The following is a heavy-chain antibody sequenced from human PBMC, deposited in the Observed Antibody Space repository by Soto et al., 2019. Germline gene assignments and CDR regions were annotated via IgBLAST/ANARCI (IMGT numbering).Heavy chain of an antibody. CDR3: VRHAPYRLGWANRNDY. D-gene: IGHD6-19*01. V-gene: IGHV4-39*01. CDR1: GASISSSTFY. CDR2: VFYSGSA. J-gene: IGHJ4*02. Sequence: QLQLQESGPGLVKPSETLSLTCTVSGASISSSTFYWGWIRQPPGKGLGWIGTVFYSGSAYYNPARNMRLTISVETSTNQFSLKLSSVTAADTALYYCVRHAPYRLGWANRNDYWGQGTLVTVSS.